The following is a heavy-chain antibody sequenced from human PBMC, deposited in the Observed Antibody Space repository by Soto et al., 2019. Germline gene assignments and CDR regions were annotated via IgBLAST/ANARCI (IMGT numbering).Heavy chain of an antibody. D-gene: IGHD3-22*01. Sequence: SVKVSCKASGGTFSSYAISWVRQAPGQGLEWMGGIIPIFGTANYAQKFQGRVTITADKSTSTAYMELSSLRSEDTAVYYCGRGTYDSSGHDDYWGQGTQVTVSS. CDR2: IIPIFGTA. V-gene: IGHV1-69*06. CDR1: GGTFSSYA. J-gene: IGHJ4*02. CDR3: GRGTYDSSGHDDY.